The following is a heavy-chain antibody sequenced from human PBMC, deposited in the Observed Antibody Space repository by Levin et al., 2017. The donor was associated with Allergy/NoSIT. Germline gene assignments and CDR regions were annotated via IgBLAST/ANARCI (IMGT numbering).Heavy chain of an antibody. V-gene: IGHV3-23*01. CDR3: AKGSLANFDY. CDR1: GFTFSSYA. CDR2: ISGSGGST. J-gene: IGHJ4*02. Sequence: RGESLKISCAASGFTFSSYAMSWVRQAPGKGLEWVSAISGSGGSTFYADSVKGRFTISRDNSKNTLYLQMNSLRAEDTAVYYCAKGSLANFDYWGQGTLVTVSS.